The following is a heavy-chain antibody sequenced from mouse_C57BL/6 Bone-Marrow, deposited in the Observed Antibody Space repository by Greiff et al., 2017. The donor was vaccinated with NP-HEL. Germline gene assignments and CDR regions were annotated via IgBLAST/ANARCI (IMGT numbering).Heavy chain of an antibody. J-gene: IGHJ3*01. CDR3: ARSVYYGYGAWFAY. CDR1: GYAFTNYL. D-gene: IGHD2-2*01. CDR2: INPGSGGT. V-gene: IGHV1-54*01. Sequence: LEESGAELVRPGTSVKVSCKASGYAFTNYLIEWVKQRPGQGLEWIGVINPGSGGTNYNEKFKGKATLTADKSSSTAYMQLSSLTSEDSAVYFCARSVYYGYGAWFAYWGQGTLVTVSA.